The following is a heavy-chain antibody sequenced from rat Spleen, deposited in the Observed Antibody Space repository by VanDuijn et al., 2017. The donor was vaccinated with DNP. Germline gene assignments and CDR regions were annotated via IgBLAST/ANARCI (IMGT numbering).Heavy chain of an antibody. J-gene: IGHJ2*01. CDR2: ISSGGNT. CDR3: TRGYTTAPDY. V-gene: IGHV2S12*01. D-gene: IGHD1-6*01. Sequence: QVQLKESGPGLVQPSQTLSLTCTVSGFSLTTYGVSWVRQPPGKGLEWIAAISSGGNTYYNSPLKSRLSISRDTSKSQVFLKMNSLQTEDTAIYFCTRGYTTAPDYWGQGVKVTVSS. CDR1: GFSLTTYG.